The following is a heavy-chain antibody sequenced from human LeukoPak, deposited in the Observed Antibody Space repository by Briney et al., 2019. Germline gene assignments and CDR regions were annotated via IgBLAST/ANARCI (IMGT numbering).Heavy chain of an antibody. CDR1: GYTFTSYG. V-gene: IGHV1-18*01. J-gene: IGHJ6*03. D-gene: IGHD6-13*01. Sequence: GASVKVSCKASGYTFTSYGISWVRQAPGQGLEWMGWISAYNGNTNYAQKLQGRVTMTTDTSTSTAYMELRSMRSDDPAVYYCARDSSWSSDYYYYYMYVWGKGTTVTISS. CDR2: ISAYNGNT. CDR3: ARDSSWSSDYYYYYMYV.